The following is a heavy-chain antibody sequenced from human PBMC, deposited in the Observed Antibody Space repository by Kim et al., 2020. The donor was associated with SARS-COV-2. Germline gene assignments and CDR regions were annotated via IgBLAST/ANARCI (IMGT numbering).Heavy chain of an antibody. CDR2: IWYDGSDE. CDR1: GFNFSIYG. V-gene: IGHV3-33*03. Sequence: GGSLRHSCAASGFNFSIYGMHWVRQAPGKGLEWVALIWYDGSDEYYADSVKGRFTISRDNSKNTLYLQMNNLRADDTAVYYCARGRWTTSCYCHMDVWGKGTTVTVSS. J-gene: IGHJ6*03. D-gene: IGHD3-16*01. CDR3: ARGRWTTSCYCHMDV.